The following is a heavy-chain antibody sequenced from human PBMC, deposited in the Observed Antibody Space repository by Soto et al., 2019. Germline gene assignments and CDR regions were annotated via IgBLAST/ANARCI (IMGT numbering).Heavy chain of an antibody. CDR3: ARVAEGGYSYGFDYYGMDV. V-gene: IGHV1-69*06. CDR2: IIPIFGTA. D-gene: IGHD5-18*01. CDR1: GGTFSSYA. Sequence: PAASVKVSCKASGGTFSSYAISWVRQAPGQGLEWMGGIIPIFGTANYAQKFQGRVTITADKSTSTAYMELSSLRSEDTAVYYCARVAEGGYSYGFDYYGMDVWGQGTTVTV. J-gene: IGHJ6*02.